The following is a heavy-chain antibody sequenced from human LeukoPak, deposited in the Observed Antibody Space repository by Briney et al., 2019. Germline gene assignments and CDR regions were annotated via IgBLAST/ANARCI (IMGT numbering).Heavy chain of an antibody. V-gene: IGHV5-51*01. Sequence: GESLKISCKGSGYSFTSYWIGWVRQMPGKGLEWMGIIYPGDSDTRYSPSFQGQVTISADKSISTAYLQWSRLKASDTAMYYCARRDHYDSSGYPNFDYWGQGTLVSSSS. CDR2: IYPGDSDT. D-gene: IGHD3-22*01. J-gene: IGHJ4*02. CDR1: GYSFTSYW. CDR3: ARRDHYDSSGYPNFDY.